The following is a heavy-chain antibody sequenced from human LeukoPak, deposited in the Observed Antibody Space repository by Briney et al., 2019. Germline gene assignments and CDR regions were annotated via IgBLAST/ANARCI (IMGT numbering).Heavy chain of an antibody. CDR2: ISSSGSTI. D-gene: IGHD2-2*01. J-gene: IGHJ6*03. CDR3: ARVSGGIVVVPAAMGQYYYYYYMDV. Sequence: GGSLRLSCAASGFTFSSYSMNWIRQAPGKGLEWVSYISSSGSTIYYADSVKGRFTISRDNAKNSLYLQMNSLRAEDTAVYYCARVSGGIVVVPAAMGQYYYYYYMDVWGKGTTVTVSS. V-gene: IGHV3-48*04. CDR1: GFTFSSYS.